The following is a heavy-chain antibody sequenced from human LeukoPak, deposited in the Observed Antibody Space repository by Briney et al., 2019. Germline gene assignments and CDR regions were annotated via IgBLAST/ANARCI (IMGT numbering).Heavy chain of an antibody. D-gene: IGHD3-16*01. Sequence: SETLSLTCTVSGYSISSGYYWGWIRQPPGKGLKWIGSISHSGSTYYNPSLKSRVTISVDTSKNQFSLKLSSLTAADTAVYYCARLRRSRLSEFDYWGQGTLVTVSS. CDR2: ISHSGST. J-gene: IGHJ4*02. CDR1: GYSISSGYY. CDR3: ARLRRSRLSEFDY. V-gene: IGHV4-38-2*02.